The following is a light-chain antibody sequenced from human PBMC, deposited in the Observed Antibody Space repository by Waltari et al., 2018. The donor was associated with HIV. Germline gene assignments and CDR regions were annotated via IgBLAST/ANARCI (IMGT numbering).Light chain of an antibody. Sequence: QSVLTQPPSASGTPGQRVTLSCSGCSPNIGSNSVYWYQQLPGTTPKLLIYRNNQRPSGVPDRFSGSKSGTSASLAISGLRSEDEADYYCAAWDDSLSGFVVFGGGTKLTVL. CDR2: RNN. V-gene: IGLV1-47*01. CDR3: AAWDDSLSGFVV. J-gene: IGLJ2*01. CDR1: SPNIGSNS.